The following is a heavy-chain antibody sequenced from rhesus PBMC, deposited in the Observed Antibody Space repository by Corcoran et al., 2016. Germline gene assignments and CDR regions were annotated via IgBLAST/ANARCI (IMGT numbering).Heavy chain of an antibody. J-gene: IGHJ4*01. CDR2: VDPEDGEV. Sequence: EVQLMQSGAEVKKPGASVKISCKASGYTFTDYYLHWVRQASGKGLEWMGRVDPEDGEVVHAQKFQDRVTRTAATSTDTAYMELSSLRSEDTAVYYCAIGIIVGRDYWGQGVLVTVSS. CDR3: AIGIIVGRDY. V-gene: IGHV1-111*02. D-gene: IGHD6-13*01. CDR1: GYTFTDYY.